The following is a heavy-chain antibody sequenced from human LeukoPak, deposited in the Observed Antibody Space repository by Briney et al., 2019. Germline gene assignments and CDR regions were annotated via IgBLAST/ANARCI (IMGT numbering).Heavy chain of an antibody. CDR1: GGSITNYY. CDR2: VSYSGRT. V-gene: IGHV4-59*01. CDR3: ARHCDVLLWFGESPLDY. D-gene: IGHD3-10*01. Sequence: PSETLSHTCTVSGGSITNYYWNWIRQPPGKDLEWIGCVSYSGRTLYSSALKSRVTISVDTSKNQFSLNLRSVTAADTAVYYCARHCDVLLWFGESPLDYWGQGTLVTVSS. J-gene: IGHJ4*02.